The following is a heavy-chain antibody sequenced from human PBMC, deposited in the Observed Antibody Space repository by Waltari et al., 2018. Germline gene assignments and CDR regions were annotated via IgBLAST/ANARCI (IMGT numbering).Heavy chain of an antibody. CDR3: ARNLGPLTPHYYYYYMDV. Sequence: QVQLQESGPGLVKPSETLSLTCTVSGGSISSYYWSWIRQPPGKGLEWIGYIYYSGSTNYNPSLKSRVTIAVDTSKNQFSLKLSSVTAADTAVYYCARNLGPLTPHYYYYYMDVWGKGTTVTVSS. J-gene: IGHJ6*03. V-gene: IGHV4-59*01. CDR1: GGSISSYY. CDR2: IYYSGST. D-gene: IGHD1-20*01.